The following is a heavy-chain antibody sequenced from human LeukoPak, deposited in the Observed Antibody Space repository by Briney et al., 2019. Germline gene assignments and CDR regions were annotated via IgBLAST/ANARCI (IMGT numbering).Heavy chain of an antibody. CDR2: ISYDGGNK. CDR3: ARGDSFDLEVFDY. CDR1: GFTFSSYA. Sequence: PGGSLRLSCAASGFTFSSYAMHWVRQAPGKGLEWVAVISYDGGNKYYADSVKGRFTISRDNSKNTLYLQMNSLRAEDTAVYYCARGDSFDLEVFDYWGQGTLVTVSS. D-gene: IGHD1-1*01. V-gene: IGHV3-30-3*01. J-gene: IGHJ4*02.